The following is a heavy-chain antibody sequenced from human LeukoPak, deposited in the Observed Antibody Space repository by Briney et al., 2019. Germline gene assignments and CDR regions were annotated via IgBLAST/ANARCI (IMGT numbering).Heavy chain of an antibody. CDR1: GYTFSGFY. CDR2: INPNSGGT. D-gene: IGHD6-19*01. J-gene: IGHJ4*02. V-gene: IGHV1-2*02. CDR3: ARSSGWKYYVDY. Sequence: ASVKVSCKASGYTFSGFYIHWVRQAPGQGLEWMGWINPNSGGTNFAQKFQGRVTMIRDTSISTAYMELSRLRSDDTAVYFCARSSGWKYYVDYWGQGTLVTVSS.